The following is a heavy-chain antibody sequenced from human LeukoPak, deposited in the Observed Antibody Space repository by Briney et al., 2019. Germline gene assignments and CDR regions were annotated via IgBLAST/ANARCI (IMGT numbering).Heavy chain of an antibody. J-gene: IGHJ5*02. CDR2: INPNSGGT. D-gene: IGHD6-13*01. V-gene: IGHV1-2*02. CDR1: GYTFTGYY. Sequence: ASVKVSCKASGYTFTGYYMHWVRQAPGQGLEWMGWINPNSGGTNYAQKFQGRVTMTRDTSISTAYMELSRLRSDDTAVYYCARGLYYEQQLVTDSGWFGPWGQGTLVTVSS. CDR3: ARGLYYEQQLVTDSGWFGP.